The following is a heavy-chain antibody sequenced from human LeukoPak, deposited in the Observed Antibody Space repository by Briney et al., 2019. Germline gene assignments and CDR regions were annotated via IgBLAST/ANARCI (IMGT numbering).Heavy chain of an antibody. Sequence: QLWGSLRLSCAASGLIFNTYGMHWVRQAPGKGLEWVAVIWFDGSIKYYADSVKGRFTISRDNSKNTLYLQMNSLRAEDTALYYCASAAGPFDNWGQGTLVTVSS. CDR2: IWFDGSIK. CDR1: GLIFNTYG. CDR3: ASAAGPFDN. J-gene: IGHJ4*02. V-gene: IGHV3-33*01. D-gene: IGHD6-19*01.